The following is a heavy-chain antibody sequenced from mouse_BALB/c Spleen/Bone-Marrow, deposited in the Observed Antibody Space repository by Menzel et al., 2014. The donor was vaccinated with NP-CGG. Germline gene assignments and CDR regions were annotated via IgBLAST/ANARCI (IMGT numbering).Heavy chain of an antibody. Sequence: EVKLVESEGGLVQPGGSLKLSCVAFGFTFSSYGMSWVRPTPDKRLELVATINNNGGSTYYPDSVKGQFTISRDNAKNTLYLQMSSLKSEDTAMYYCARVYGWYFDVWGAGTTVTVSS. V-gene: IGHV5-6-3*01. CDR3: ARVYGWYFDV. J-gene: IGHJ1*01. CDR1: GFTFSSYG. CDR2: INNNGGST. D-gene: IGHD1-1*01.